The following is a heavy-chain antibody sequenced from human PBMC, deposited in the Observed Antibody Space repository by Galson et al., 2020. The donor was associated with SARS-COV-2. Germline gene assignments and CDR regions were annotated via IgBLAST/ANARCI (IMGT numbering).Heavy chain of an antibody. Sequence: ASVKVSCKASGYTFTDNYIHWVQQAPGEGLEWMAWIDPNNAGANHALKFLGRVTMTADTSISTAYMELSSLTSDDTAVYYCARDRNYYGSGSYLFDNWGQGTLVTVSS. CDR2: IDPNNAGA. D-gene: IGHD3-10*01. CDR3: ARDRNYYGSGSYLFDN. CDR1: GYTFTDNY. J-gene: IGHJ4*02. V-gene: IGHV1-2*02.